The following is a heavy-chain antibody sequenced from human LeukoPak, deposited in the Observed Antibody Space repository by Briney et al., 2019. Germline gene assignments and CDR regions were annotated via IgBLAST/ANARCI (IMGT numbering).Heavy chain of an antibody. CDR2: INPAGTET. D-gene: IGHD2-15*01. CDR1: SVTFTARG. J-gene: IGHJ4*02. Sequence: GRTLRPSCATYSVTFTARGRVWVCVAPGTVKERVANINPAGTETYYVDPVKGRFTISRDNAKNLLYLQMNSLRAEDTAVYYCARFGYVAAVDLWGQGTLVTVSS. CDR3: ARFGYVAAVDL. V-gene: IGHV3-7*01.